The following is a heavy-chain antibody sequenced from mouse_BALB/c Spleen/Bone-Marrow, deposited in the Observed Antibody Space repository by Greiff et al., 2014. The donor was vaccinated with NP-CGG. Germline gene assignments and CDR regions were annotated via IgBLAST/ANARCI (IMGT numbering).Heavy chain of an antibody. Sequence: FQLQQSGAELVKPGASVKLSCTASGFNIKDTYMHWVKQRPEQGLEWIGRIDPANGNTKYDPKFQGKATITADTSPNTAYLQLSSLTSEDTAVYYCARYNYGSSQFAYWGQGTLVTVSA. J-gene: IGHJ3*01. CDR3: ARYNYGSSQFAY. D-gene: IGHD1-1*01. V-gene: IGHV14-3*02. CDR1: GFNIKDTY. CDR2: IDPANGNT.